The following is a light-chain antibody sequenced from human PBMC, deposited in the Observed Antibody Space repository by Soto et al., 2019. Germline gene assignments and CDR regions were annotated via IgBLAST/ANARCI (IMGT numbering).Light chain of an antibody. V-gene: IGLV3-21*04. CDR1: NIGIKS. CDR3: QVWDSSSDPYVV. J-gene: IGLJ2*01. Sequence: SYELTQPPSVSVAPGKTARLTCGGNNIGIKSVHWYQQKPGQAPVLVIYYDTDRPSGIPERFSGSNSGNTATLTLSRVEAGDEADYYCQVWDSSSDPYVVFGGGTKVTVL. CDR2: YDT.